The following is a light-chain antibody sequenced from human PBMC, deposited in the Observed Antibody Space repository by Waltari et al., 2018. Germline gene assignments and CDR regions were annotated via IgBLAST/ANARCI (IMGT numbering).Light chain of an antibody. J-gene: IGLJ3*02. CDR3: SSQSSDDVVL. V-gene: IGLV2-14*03. Sequence: QSALTQPASVSGSPGQSITISCTGTNSDVGTYNSVPWYQDHPGQGPKVIIYDVSDRHSGVSARFSGSKSGNTASLTISGLQAEDEADYYCSSQSSDDVVLFGGGTKVTVL. CDR2: DVS. CDR1: NSDVGTYNS.